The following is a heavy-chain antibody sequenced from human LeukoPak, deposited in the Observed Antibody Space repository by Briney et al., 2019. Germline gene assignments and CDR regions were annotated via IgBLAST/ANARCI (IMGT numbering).Heavy chain of an antibody. D-gene: IGHD3-22*01. V-gene: IGHV3-23*01. CDR2: ISGSGAST. J-gene: IGHJ4*02. CDR1: GFTFSNYA. CDR3: AKGPPYDSSGYYSAFDY. Sequence: TRGSLRLSCAASGFTFSNYAMSWVRQAPGKGLEWVSVISGSGASTYYADSVKGRFTISRDNSKNTLYLQMNSLRAEDTAVYFCAKGPPYDSSGYYSAFDYWGQGTPVTVSS.